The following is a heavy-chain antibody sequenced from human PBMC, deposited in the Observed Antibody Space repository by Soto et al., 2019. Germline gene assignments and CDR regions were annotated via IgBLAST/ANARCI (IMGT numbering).Heavy chain of an antibody. Sequence: VKVSCKAPGYTFTSTDTNWVRQATGQGLDWMGWMNPNSGNTGYAQKFQGRVTMTRNTSISTAYMELSSLRSEDTAVYYCARLGGRVVVVADNWFDPWCQGTLVTVSS. CDR3: ARLGGRVVVVADNWFDP. CDR2: MNPNSGNT. CDR1: GYTFTSTD. D-gene: IGHD2-15*01. J-gene: IGHJ5*02. V-gene: IGHV1-8*01.